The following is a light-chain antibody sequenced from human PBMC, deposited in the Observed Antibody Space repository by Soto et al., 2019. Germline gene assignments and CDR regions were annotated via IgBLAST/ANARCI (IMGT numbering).Light chain of an antibody. CDR3: LQYNTYPFT. CDR2: AAS. CDR1: QGIRND. Sequence: DIQLTQSPSSLSASVGDRVTITWRASQGIRNDLDWYQQKPGKAPKRLIHAASSLQSGVPSRFSGSGSGTEFTLTISSLQPEDFATYYCLQYNTYPFTFGPGTKVDIK. J-gene: IGKJ3*01. V-gene: IGKV1-17*01.